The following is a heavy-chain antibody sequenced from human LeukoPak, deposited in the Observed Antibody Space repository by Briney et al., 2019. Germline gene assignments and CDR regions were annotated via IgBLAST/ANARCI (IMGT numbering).Heavy chain of an antibody. D-gene: IGHD4-17*01. CDR3: ARSDYGDRYYFDY. CDR2: IWFDGSNK. J-gene: IGHJ4*02. Sequence: PGRSLRLSCVASGFTFSSYGMYWVRQAPGKGLEWVAVIWFDGSNKYYGDSVKGRFTISRDNYKNTVYLQMNSLGAEDTAVYYCARSDYGDRYYFDYWGQGTLVTVSS. V-gene: IGHV3-33*01. CDR1: GFTFSSYG.